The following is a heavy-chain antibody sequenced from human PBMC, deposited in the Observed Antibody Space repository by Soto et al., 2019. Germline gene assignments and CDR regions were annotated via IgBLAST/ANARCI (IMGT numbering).Heavy chain of an antibody. D-gene: IGHD3-10*01. CDR3: AKLWLAGPFDY. CDR1: GYTVTSYG. V-gene: IGHV1-18*01. CDR2: ISAYNGNT. Sequence: DSWSVECKTSGYTVTSYGISWVRQATGQGLEWMGWISAYNGNTNYAQKLQGRVTMTTDTSTSTAYMELRSLRSDDTAVYYCAKLWLAGPFDYLVQGTLVPGFS. J-gene: IGHJ4*02.